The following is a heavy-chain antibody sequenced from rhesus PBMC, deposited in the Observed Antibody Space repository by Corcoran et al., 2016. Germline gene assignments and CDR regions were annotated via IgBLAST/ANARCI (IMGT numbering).Heavy chain of an antibody. CDR3: ARDQGGVAAATTFDY. CDR2: IYSNTEST. J-gene: IGHJ4*01. CDR1: GGPISSSNW. D-gene: IGHD6-43*01. V-gene: IGHV4S12*01. Sequence: QVQLQESGPGLVKPSETLSLTCAVSGGPISSSNWWSRSPHPPGKGLEWIGGIYSNTESTNYNPSLKNRVTISKDTSKNQFSLKLSSVTAADTAVYYCARDQGGVAAATTFDYWGQGVLVTVSS.